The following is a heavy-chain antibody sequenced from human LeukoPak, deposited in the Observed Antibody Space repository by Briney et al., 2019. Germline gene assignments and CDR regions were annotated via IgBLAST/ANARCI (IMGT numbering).Heavy chain of an antibody. CDR2: IDGDGSST. CDR1: GFTFSSYW. Sequence: GGSLRLSCAASGFTFSSYWMQWVRQAPGKGLVWVSRIDGDGSSTNYADSVKGRFTISRDNAKNTLYLQMNSLRAEDTAVYYCARPLASGPDFWGQGTLVTVSS. CDR3: ARPLASGPDF. J-gene: IGHJ4*02. V-gene: IGHV3-74*01. D-gene: IGHD3-3*02.